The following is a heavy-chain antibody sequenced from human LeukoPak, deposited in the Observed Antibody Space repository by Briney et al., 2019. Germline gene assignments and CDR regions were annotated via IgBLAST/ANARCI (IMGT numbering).Heavy chain of an antibody. J-gene: IGHJ4*02. V-gene: IGHV3-48*03. CDR1: GFTFSSYE. D-gene: IGHD3-22*01. CDR3: AKYIPSSSGYDY. Sequence: PGGSLRLSCAASGFTFSSYEMKWVRQAPGKGLEWVSYISSSGTSIYYADSVKGRFTISRDNAKNSLYLQMNSLRAGDTAVYYCAKYIPSSSGYDYWGQGTLVTVSS. CDR2: ISSSGTSI.